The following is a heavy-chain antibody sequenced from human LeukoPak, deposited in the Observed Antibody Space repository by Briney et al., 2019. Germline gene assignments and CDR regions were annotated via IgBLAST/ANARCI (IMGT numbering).Heavy chain of an antibody. J-gene: IGHJ4*02. CDR1: GFTFSNYG. CDR2: VSGSGSTT. CDR3: ARSYNSGWPYYFDY. D-gene: IGHD6-19*01. Sequence: GGSLRLSCAASGFTFSNYGMSWVRQAPGKGLEWVSTVSGSGSTTYYADSVNGRFTISRDNSKNTLYLQMNSLRAEDTAVYYCARSYNSGWPYYFDYWGQGTLVTVSS. V-gene: IGHV3-23*01.